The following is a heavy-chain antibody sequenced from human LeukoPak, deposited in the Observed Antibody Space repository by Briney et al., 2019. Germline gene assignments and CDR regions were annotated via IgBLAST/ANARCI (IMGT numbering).Heavy chain of an antibody. CDR2: IWYDGSNK. V-gene: IGHV3-33*06. J-gene: IGHJ4*02. CDR1: GFTFSSYG. CDR3: AKEGEGYYDSSGYYYLGYLDY. D-gene: IGHD3-22*01. Sequence: GRSLRLSCAASGFTFSSYGMHWVRQAPGKGLEWVAVIWYDGSNKYYADSVKGRFTISRDNSKNTLYLQMNSLRAEDTAVYYCAKEGEGYYDSSGYYYLGYLDYWGQGTLVTVSS.